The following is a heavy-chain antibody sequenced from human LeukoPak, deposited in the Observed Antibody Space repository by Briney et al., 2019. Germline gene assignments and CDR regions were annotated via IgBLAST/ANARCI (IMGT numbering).Heavy chain of an antibody. CDR3: ARDPAYYDILTGYYNYGMDV. Sequence: GGSLRLSCAASGFTFSSYEMNWVRQAPGKGLEWVSYISSSGSTIYYADSVKGRFTISRDNAKNSLYLQMNSLRAEDTAVYYCARDPAYYDILTGYYNYGMDVWGKGTTVTASS. D-gene: IGHD3-9*01. J-gene: IGHJ6*04. CDR1: GFTFSSYE. CDR2: ISSSGSTI. V-gene: IGHV3-48*03.